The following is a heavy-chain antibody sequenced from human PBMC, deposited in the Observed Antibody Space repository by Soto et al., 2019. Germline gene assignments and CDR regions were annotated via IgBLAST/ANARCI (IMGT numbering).Heavy chain of an antibody. V-gene: IGHV1-18*04. J-gene: IGHJ4*01. CDR2: ININRGDV. D-gene: IGHD1-1*01. CDR1: GHTSTHNG. CDR3: ATDDMNRGRFDY. Sequence: QVHLVQSVSEVKTPGASVKVSCQASGHTSTHNGISWVRRAPGQGLEWMGWININRGDVNHAPKFQGRVTLTTDTSTNTAYLELSSLRLDDTGVYFCATDDMNRGRFDYWGHGTRVSVSS.